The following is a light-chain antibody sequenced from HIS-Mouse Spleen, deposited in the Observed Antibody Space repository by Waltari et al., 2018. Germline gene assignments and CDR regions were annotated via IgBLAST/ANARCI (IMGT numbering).Light chain of an antibody. CDR1: SSDVGGYNY. CDR3: CSYAGSYTLV. V-gene: IGLV2-11*01. CDR2: YVS. J-gene: IGLJ2*01. Sequence: QSALTQPRSVSGSPGQSVTISCTGTSSDVGGYNYVPWYQQHPGKAPKLMIYYVSKRPSGVPDWFSGSKSGNTASLTISGLQAEDEADYYCCSYAGSYTLVFGGGTKLTVL.